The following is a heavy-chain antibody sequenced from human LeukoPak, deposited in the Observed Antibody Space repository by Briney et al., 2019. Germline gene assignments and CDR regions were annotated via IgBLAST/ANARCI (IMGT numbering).Heavy chain of an antibody. CDR2: IRSKANSYAT. Sequence: GGSLRLSCAASGFTFSGSAMRWVRQASGKGLEWVGRIRSKANSYATAYAASVKGRFTISRDDSKNTAYLQMNSLKTEYAAVYYCSSRQLVSLVCSDYSRMEVWGKGGTVTVSP. D-gene: IGHD6-13*01. CDR3: SSRQLVSLVCSDYSRMEV. V-gene: IGHV3-73*01. J-gene: IGHJ6*04. CDR1: GFTFSGSA.